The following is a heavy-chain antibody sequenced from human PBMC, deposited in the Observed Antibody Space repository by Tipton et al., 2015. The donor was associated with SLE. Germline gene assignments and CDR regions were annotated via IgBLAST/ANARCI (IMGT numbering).Heavy chain of an antibody. CDR1: GYSISSRYY. Sequence: TLSLTCTVSGYSISSRYYWGWIRQPPGKGLEWIGSIYYSGSTHYNPSLKSRVTISVDTSKNQYSLKLNSVTAADTAVFYCARKFSSWSFWDYWGQGTLVTVSS. CDR2: IYYSGST. CDR3: ARKFSSWSFWDY. V-gene: IGHV4-38-2*02. D-gene: IGHD6-13*01. J-gene: IGHJ4*02.